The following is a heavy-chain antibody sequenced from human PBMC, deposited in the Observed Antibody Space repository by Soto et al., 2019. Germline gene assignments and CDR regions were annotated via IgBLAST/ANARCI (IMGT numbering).Heavy chain of an antibody. CDR1: GFTFSSYD. Sequence: GGSLRLSCSASGFTFSSYDMHWVRQDPGKGLEYVSAISSNGGSTYYADSVKGRVTITADKSTSTAYMELSSLRSEDTAVYYCIFVVPAAHFDYWGQGTLVTVSS. CDR3: IFVVPAAHFDY. J-gene: IGHJ4*02. CDR2: ISSNGGST. V-gene: IGHV3-64*04. D-gene: IGHD2-2*01.